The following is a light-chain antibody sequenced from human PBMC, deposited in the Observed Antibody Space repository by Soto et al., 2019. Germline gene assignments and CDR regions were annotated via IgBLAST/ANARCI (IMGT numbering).Light chain of an antibody. Sequence: QSALTQPASVSGSPGQSITISCTGSTTDVGTYNYVSWYQHHPGKAPKLMIYEVNNRPSGISNRFSGSKSGNTASLTVSGIQAEDEADYYCSSYTNTGTLVLFGGGTKLTVL. CDR2: EVN. CDR3: SSYTNTGTLVL. V-gene: IGLV2-14*01. CDR1: TTDVGTYNY. J-gene: IGLJ2*01.